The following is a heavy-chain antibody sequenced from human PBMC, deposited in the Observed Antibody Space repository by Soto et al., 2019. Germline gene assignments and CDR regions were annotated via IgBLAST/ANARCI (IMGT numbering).Heavy chain of an antibody. J-gene: IGHJ6*03. CDR2: IYYSGST. CDR3: ARGSWNQTYYYYYYMDV. V-gene: IGHV4-39*01. CDR1: GGSISSSSYY. D-gene: IGHD2-15*01. Sequence: QLQLQESGPGLVKPSETLSLTCTVSGGSISSSSYYWGWIRQPPGKGLEWIGSIYYSGSTYYNPSLKSRVTISVDTSKNQFSLKLSSVTAADTAVYYCARGSWNQTYYYYYYMDVWGKGSTVTVSS.